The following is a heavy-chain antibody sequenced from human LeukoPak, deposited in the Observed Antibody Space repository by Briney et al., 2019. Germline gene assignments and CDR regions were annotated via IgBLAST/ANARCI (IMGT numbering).Heavy chain of an antibody. CDR3: ARELLWFGELFKPEYYYYCGMDV. CDR2: INAGNGNT. D-gene: IGHD3-10*01. V-gene: IGHV1-3*01. CDR1: GYTFTSYA. J-gene: IGHJ6*02. Sequence: ASVKVSCKASGYTFTSYAMHWVRQAPGQRLEWMGWINAGNGNTKYSQKFQGRVTITRDTSASTAYMELSSLRSEDTAVYYCARELLWFGELFKPEYYYYCGMDVWGQGTTVTVSS.